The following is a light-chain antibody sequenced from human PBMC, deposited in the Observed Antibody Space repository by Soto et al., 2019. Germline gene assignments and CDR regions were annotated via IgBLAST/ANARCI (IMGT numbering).Light chain of an antibody. CDR1: SSDIGRYKY. V-gene: IGLV2-14*01. CDR3: SSYTIHTTVI. CDR2: EVS. J-gene: IGLJ2*01. Sequence: QSVLIQPASVSGSPGQSITISCTGTSSDIGRYKYVSWYQHHPDKAPKLLIYEVSNRPSGVSSRFSGSKSGNAASLIISCLQAEDEADYFCSSYTIHTTVIFGGGTQLTVL.